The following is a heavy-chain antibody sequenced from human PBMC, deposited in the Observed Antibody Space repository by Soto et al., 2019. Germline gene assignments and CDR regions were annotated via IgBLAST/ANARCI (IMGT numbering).Heavy chain of an antibody. CDR2: ISAHNGNT. D-gene: IGHD1-1*01. Sequence: QVHLVQSGAEVKKPGASVKVSCKGSGYTFTSYGITWVRQAPGQGLEWMGWISAHNGNTDYAEKLQGRVTVTRDTSTSTAYMELRSLRSDDTVVDYCARGRYGDYWGQGALVTVSS. CDR3: ARGRYGDY. CDR1: GYTFTSYG. J-gene: IGHJ4*02. V-gene: IGHV1-18*01.